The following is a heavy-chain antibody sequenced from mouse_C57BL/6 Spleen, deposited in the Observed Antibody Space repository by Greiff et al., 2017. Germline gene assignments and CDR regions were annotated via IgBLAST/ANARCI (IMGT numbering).Heavy chain of an antibody. CDR1: GFTFNTYA. V-gene: IGHV10-3*01. CDR2: IRSKSSNYAT. D-gene: IGHD2-3*01. J-gene: IGHJ3*01. CDR3: VREGDDTWFAY. Sequence: DVHLVESGGGLVQPKGSLKISCAASGFTFNTYAMHWVRQAPGKGLEWVARIRSKSSNYATYYADSVKDRFTISRDDSQSMLYLQMHNLKTEYTAMYYCVREGDDTWFAYWGQVTLVTVSA.